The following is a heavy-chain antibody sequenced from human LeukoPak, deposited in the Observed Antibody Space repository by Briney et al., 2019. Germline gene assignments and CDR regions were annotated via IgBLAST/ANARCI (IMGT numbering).Heavy chain of an antibody. D-gene: IGHD1-26*01. V-gene: IGHV3-74*01. Sequence: GRSLRLSCAASGFTLSSYWMYWVRKPPGKGLVWVSRINSDGRSTNYADSVKGRFTISRDNAQNTLYLQMNSLRVEDTAVYYCATVGMGATIGYWGQGTLVTVSS. CDR2: INSDGRST. CDR1: GFTLSSYW. J-gene: IGHJ4*02. CDR3: ATVGMGATIGY.